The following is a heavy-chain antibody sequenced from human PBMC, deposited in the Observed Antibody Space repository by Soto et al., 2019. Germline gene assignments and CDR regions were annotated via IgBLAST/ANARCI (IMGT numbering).Heavy chain of an antibody. V-gene: IGHV1-69*12. J-gene: IGHJ4*02. Sequence: QVQLVQSGAEVKKPGSSVKVSCKASGGTFSSYAISWVRQAPGQGLEWMGGIIPIFGTANYAQKFQGRVTITADESTSTAYMELSSLRSEDTAVYYCAGGGYCSGGSCYPTSQPIDYWGQGTLVTVSS. CDR1: GGTFSSYA. CDR2: IIPIFGTA. CDR3: AGGGYCSGGSCYPTSQPIDY. D-gene: IGHD2-15*01.